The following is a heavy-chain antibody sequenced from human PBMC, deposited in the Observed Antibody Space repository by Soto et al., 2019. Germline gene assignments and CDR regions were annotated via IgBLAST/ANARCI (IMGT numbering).Heavy chain of an antibody. CDR2: ISYDGSNK. D-gene: IGHD6-19*01. J-gene: IGHJ6*02. Sequence: GGSLRLSCAASGFTFSSYGMHWVRQAPGKGLEWVAVISYDGSNKYYADSVKGRFTISRDNSKNTLYLQMNSLRAEDTAVYYCAKDPFGPKRGSYSSGWYHSAPSNYYYYGMDVWGQGTTVTVSS. V-gene: IGHV3-30*18. CDR3: AKDPFGPKRGSYSSGWYHSAPSNYYYYGMDV. CDR1: GFTFSSYG.